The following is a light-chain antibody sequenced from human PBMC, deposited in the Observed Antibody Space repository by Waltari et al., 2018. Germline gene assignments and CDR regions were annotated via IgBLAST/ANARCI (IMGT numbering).Light chain of an antibody. CDR1: QSVSSN. Sequence: EIVMMQSPATLSVSPGERATLSCRASQSVSSNLAWYQQKPGQAPRLLIYRASTRATDIPARFSGSGSGTEFTLTISSLQSEDVAVYYCQQYNNWPLTFGGGTKVEIK. V-gene: IGKV3-15*01. CDR3: QQYNNWPLT. CDR2: RAS. J-gene: IGKJ4*01.